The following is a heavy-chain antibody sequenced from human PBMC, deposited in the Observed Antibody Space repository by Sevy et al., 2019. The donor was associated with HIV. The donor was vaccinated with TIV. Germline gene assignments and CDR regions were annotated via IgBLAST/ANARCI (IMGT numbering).Heavy chain of an antibody. V-gene: IGHV3-15*01. J-gene: IGHJ4*02. CDR2: IKSKTDGGTT. CDR1: GFTFSNAW. D-gene: IGHD2-15*01. CDR3: TTEPAIVVVVAATNPFDY. Sequence: GGSLRLSCAASGFTFSNAWMSWVRQAPGKGLEWVGRIKSKTDGGTTDNAAPVKGRFTISRDDSKNTLYLQMNSLKTEDTAVYYCTTEPAIVVVVAATNPFDYWGQGTLVTVSS.